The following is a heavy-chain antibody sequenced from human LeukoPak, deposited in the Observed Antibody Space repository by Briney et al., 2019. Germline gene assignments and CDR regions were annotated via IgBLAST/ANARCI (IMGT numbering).Heavy chain of an antibody. CDR1: GGSISSGGYY. V-gene: IGHV4-31*03. CDR2: IYYSGST. CDR3: ARGGCSSTSCYLVPSNWFDP. D-gene: IGHD2-2*01. J-gene: IGHJ5*02. Sequence: SETLSLTCNVSGGSISSGGYYWSWIRQHPGKGLEWIGYIYYSGSTYYNPSLKSRVTISVDTSKNQFSLKLSSVTAADTAVYYCARGGCSSTSCYLVPSNWFDPWGQGTLVTVSS.